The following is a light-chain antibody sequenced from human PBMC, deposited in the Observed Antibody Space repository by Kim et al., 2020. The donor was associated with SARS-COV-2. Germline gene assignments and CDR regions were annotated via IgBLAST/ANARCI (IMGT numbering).Light chain of an antibody. J-gene: IGKJ2*01. CDR3: QQYGNRRLT. Sequence: EIVLTQSPGTLSLSPGERVTLSCRASQSVSSSYLAWYQQKPGQAPRLLIYSASFRTTAIPGRFSGSGSGTDFTVIISRLKPEDSAVYYGQQYGNRRLTFGQGTKLEI. CDR1: QSVSSSY. CDR2: SAS. V-gene: IGKV3-20*01.